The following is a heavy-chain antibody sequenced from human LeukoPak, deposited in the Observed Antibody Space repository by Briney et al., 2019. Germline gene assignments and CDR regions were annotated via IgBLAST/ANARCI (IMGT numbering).Heavy chain of an antibody. V-gene: IGHV4-59*01. Sequence: SETLSLTCTVSGGSISSYYWSWIRQPPGKGLERIGYIYYSGSTNYNPSLKSRVTISVDTSKIQFSLKLSSVTAADTAVYYCARDLGGSYDDAFDIWGQGTMVTVSS. CDR2: IYYSGST. D-gene: IGHD1-26*01. CDR1: GGSISSYY. J-gene: IGHJ3*02. CDR3: ARDLGGSYDDAFDI.